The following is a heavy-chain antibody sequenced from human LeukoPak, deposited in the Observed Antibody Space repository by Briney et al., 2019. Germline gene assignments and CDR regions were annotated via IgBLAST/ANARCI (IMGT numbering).Heavy chain of an antibody. J-gene: IGHJ3*02. D-gene: IGHD3-22*01. Sequence: ASVKVSCKASGYTFTSYYIHWVRQAPGQGLEWMGRINPNSGDTTYAQKFQGRVTVTRDTSISTAYMELSSLTSDDTAVYYCVRDHDSSGRTDDAFDIWGQGTMVTVSS. V-gene: IGHV1-2*06. CDR3: VRDHDSSGRTDDAFDI. CDR2: INPNSGDT. CDR1: GYTFTSYY.